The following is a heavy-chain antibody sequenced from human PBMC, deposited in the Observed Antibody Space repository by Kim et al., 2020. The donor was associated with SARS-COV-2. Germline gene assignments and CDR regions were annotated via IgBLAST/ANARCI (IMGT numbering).Heavy chain of an antibody. D-gene: IGHD6-13*01. J-gene: IGHJ4*02. V-gene: IGHV3-48*02. CDR1: GFAFSSYG. CDR3: ATAPGYSRVY. CDR2: ISSRSSTT. Sequence: GGSLRLSCAASGFAFSSYGMNWVRQTPGKGLEWVSYISSRSSTTYYADSVKGRFTISRDNAKNSLYLQMNSLRDDDTAVYYCATAPGYSRVYWGQGTLVTVSS.